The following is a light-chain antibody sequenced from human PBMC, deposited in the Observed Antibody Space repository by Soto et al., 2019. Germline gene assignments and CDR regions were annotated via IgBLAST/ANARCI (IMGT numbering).Light chain of an antibody. CDR1: SSNIGSNY. J-gene: IGLJ3*02. V-gene: IGLV1-47*01. CDR3: AAWDDSLSGLNWV. Sequence: QSVLTQPPSASGTPGQRVTISCSGRSSNIGSNYVYWYQQLPGTAPKLLIYRNNQRPSGVTDRFSGSKSGTSASLAISGLRSEDEADYYCAAWDDSLSGLNWVFGGGTKLTVL. CDR2: RNN.